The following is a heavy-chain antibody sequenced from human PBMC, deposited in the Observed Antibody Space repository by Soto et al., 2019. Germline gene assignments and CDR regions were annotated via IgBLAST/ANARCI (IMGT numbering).Heavy chain of an antibody. J-gene: IGHJ6*02. CDR3: ARDTVVTLGYYYYGMDV. CDR1: GYTFTSYA. V-gene: IGHV1-3*01. CDR2: INAGNGNT. Sequence: ASVKVSCKASGYTFTSYAMHWVRQAPGQRLEWMGWINAGNGNTKYSQKFQGRVTITRDTSASTAYMELSSLRSEDTAVYYCARDTVVTLGYYYYGMDVWGQGTTVTSP. D-gene: IGHD2-21*02.